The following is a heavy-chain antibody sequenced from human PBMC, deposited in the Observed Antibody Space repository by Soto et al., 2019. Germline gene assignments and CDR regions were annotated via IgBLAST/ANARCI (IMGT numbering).Heavy chain of an antibody. CDR3: TRKWLLWAPFDN. Sequence: GGSLRLPCVVSGFTFSDPTIHWVLQASGKGLEWVGRIRSKANAYATVEAASVRGRFTISRDDSMNTAYLQMNSLKTEDTAVYFCTRKWLLWAPFDNCGQGIPVTVSS. D-gene: IGHD3-3*01. V-gene: IGHV3-73*01. CDR1: GFTFSDPT. CDR2: IRSKANAYAT. J-gene: IGHJ4*02.